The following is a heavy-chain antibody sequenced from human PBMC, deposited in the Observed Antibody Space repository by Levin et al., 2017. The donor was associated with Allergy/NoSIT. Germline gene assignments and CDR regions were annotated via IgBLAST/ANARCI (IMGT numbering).Heavy chain of an antibody. J-gene: IGHJ4*02. CDR1: GFTFSSYG. CDR3: ARVLSPPGVSEAAAGTGLDY. D-gene: IGHD6-13*01. V-gene: IGHV3-33*01. CDR2: IWYDGSNK. Sequence: QPGGSLRLSCAASGFTFSSYGMHWVRQAPGKGLEWVAVIWYDGSNKYYADSVKGRFTISRDNSKNTLYLQMNSLRAEDTAVYYCARVLSPPGVSEAAAGTGLDYWGQGTLVTVSS.